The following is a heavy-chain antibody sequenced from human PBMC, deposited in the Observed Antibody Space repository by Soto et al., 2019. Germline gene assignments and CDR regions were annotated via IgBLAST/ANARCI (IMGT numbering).Heavy chain of an antibody. J-gene: IGHJ3*02. CDR3: ARGDTYYYDSSGLYFDI. CDR1: GFTFSSYA. V-gene: IGHV3-30-3*01. Sequence: QVQLVESGGGVVQPGRSLRLSCAASGFTFSSYAMHWVRQAPGKGLEWVAVISYDGSNKYYADSVKGRFTISRDNSKNTLYLQMNSLGAEDTAVYYCARGDTYYYDSSGLYFDIWGQGTMVTVSS. CDR2: ISYDGSNK. D-gene: IGHD3-22*01.